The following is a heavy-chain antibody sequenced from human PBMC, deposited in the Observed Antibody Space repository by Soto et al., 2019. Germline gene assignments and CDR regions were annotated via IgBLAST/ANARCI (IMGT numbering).Heavy chain of an antibody. J-gene: IGHJ5*02. CDR1: RYTFTSYY. D-gene: IGHD1-26*01. Sequence: GASVKVSCKAPRYTFTSYYINWVRQAPGQGLEWMGVINPHGGSTAYAQKFKGRVTLTRDTSASTVYMEVSSLTSEDTAMYYCARSSGGNFGIIIEGNNWFAPLGQGTLVNVSS. V-gene: IGHV1-46*01. CDR3: ARSSGGNFGIIIEGNNWFAP. CDR2: INPHGGST.